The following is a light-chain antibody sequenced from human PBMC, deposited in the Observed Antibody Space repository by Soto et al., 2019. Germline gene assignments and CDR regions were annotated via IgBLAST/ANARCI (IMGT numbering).Light chain of an antibody. V-gene: IGKV1-5*03. J-gene: IGKJ1*01. CDR2: KAS. Sequence: DIQMTQSPSTLSASVGDRVIITCRASQSISSWLAWYQQKPGKAPNLLIYKASYLESGVPSRFSGSGSGTESTLTISSLQPDDYATYYCQQYNSYSRTFGQGTKVEIK. CDR1: QSISSW. CDR3: QQYNSYSRT.